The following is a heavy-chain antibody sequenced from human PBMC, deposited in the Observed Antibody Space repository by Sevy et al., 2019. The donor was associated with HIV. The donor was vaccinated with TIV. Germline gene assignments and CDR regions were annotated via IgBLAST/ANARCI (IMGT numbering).Heavy chain of an antibody. D-gene: IGHD1-20*01. CDR3: XXXXXXXXXXWYPPDY. J-gene: IGHJ4*02. V-gene: IGHV3-30*03. CDR1: GFSFSSYG. CDR2: ISYHGTNK. Sequence: GGSLRLSCVASGFSFSSYGMHWVRQAPGKGLEWVALISYHGTNKYYGDSVRGRFTVSRDNSRNTLYLQMDSLRAEDXXXXXXXXXXXXXXXXWYPPDYWGQGTLVTVSS.